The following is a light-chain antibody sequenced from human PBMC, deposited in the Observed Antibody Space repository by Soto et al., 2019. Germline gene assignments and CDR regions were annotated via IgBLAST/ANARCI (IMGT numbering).Light chain of an antibody. CDR1: SSDVGGYNY. Sequence: QSVLTQPASVSGSPGQSITISCTGTSSDVGGYNYVSWYQQHPGKAPQLIIYEVSIRPSGVSTRFSGSKSGNTASLTISGLQAEDEADYYCSSYTSVNTRVFATGTKVTVL. CDR2: EVS. J-gene: IGLJ1*01. CDR3: SSYTSVNTRV. V-gene: IGLV2-14*01.